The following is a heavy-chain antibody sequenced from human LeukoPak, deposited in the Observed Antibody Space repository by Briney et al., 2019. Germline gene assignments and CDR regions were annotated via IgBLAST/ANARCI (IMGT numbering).Heavy chain of an antibody. V-gene: IGHV4-34*01. D-gene: IGHD3-22*01. CDR3: ARGAPYYYDSRKEGAFDI. CDR1: GGSFSGYY. CDR2: INHSGST. Sequence: SESLSLTCAVYGGSFSGYYWSWIRQPPGKGLEWIGEINHSGSTNYNPSLKSRVTIFVDTSKNQSSLKLSSVTAAETAVYYCARGAPYYYDSRKEGAFDIWGQGTMVTVSS. J-gene: IGHJ3*02.